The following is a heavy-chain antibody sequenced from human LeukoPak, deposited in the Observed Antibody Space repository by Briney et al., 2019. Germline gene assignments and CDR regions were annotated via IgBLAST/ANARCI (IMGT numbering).Heavy chain of an antibody. CDR2: INPNNGAT. V-gene: IGHV1-2*02. J-gene: IGHJ5*02. D-gene: IGHD2-15*01. CDR1: GYTFTGYD. CDR3: ARKFYCSGGSCYSPWFDP. Sequence: ASVKVSCKASGYTFTGYDMHWVRQVPGQGLEWMGWINPNNGATKYAQKFQGRVTMTRDTSISTAYMELTRLRSDDTAVYYCARKFYCSGGSCYSPWFDPWGQGTLVTVSS.